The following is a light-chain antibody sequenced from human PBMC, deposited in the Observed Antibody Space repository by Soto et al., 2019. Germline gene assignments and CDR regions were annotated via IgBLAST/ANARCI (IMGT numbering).Light chain of an antibody. V-gene: IGKV3-15*01. J-gene: IGKJ1*01. CDR3: QQYNNWPPT. CDR2: GAS. CDR1: QSVSSN. Sequence: EILMTQSPGTLSLSPVERATLSCRASQSVSSNLAWYQQKPGQAPRLLIYGASTRATGIPARFSGSGSGTEFTLTISSLQSEDFAVYYCQQYNNWPPTFGQGTKVDI.